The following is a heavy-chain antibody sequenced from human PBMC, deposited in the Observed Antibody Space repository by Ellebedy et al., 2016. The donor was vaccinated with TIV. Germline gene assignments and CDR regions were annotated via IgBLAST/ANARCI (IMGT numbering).Heavy chain of an antibody. Sequence: MPSETLSLTCAVYGGSFSNYYSTWIRHSPGKGLEWIGEINPSGSASYNPSLQSRVTISLDTSKSQFSLRVNSLTAADTAVYYCARGQDAYKLGNYWGQGTLVSVSS. CDR1: GGSFSNYY. CDR3: ARGQDAYKLGNY. CDR2: INPSGSA. D-gene: IGHD5-24*01. J-gene: IGHJ4*02. V-gene: IGHV4-34*01.